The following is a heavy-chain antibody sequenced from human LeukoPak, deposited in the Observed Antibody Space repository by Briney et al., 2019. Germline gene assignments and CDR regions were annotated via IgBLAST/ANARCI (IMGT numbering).Heavy chain of an antibody. CDR2: IYYSGST. Sequence: SETLSLTCTVSGGSISSGDYYWSWIRQPPGKGLEWIGYIYYSGSTYYNPSLKSRVTISVDTSKNQFSLKLSSVTAADTAVYYCASVDTPMDDDAFDIWGQGTMVTVSS. CDR3: ASVDTPMDDDAFDI. J-gene: IGHJ3*02. CDR1: GGSISSGDYY. V-gene: IGHV4-30-4*08. D-gene: IGHD5-18*01.